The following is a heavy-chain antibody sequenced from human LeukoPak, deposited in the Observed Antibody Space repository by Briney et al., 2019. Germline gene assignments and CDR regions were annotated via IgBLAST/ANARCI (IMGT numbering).Heavy chain of an antibody. J-gene: IGHJ4*02. D-gene: IGHD6-13*01. V-gene: IGHV4-59*01. CDR1: GGSISSYY. Sequence: PSETLSLTCTVSGGSISSYYWSWIRQPPGKGLEWIGYIYYSGNTNYNPSLKTRVTISVDTSKNQFSLKLSSVTAVDTAVYYCARAGSWKLNFDYWGQGTLVAVSS. CDR2: IYYSGNT. CDR3: ARAGSWKLNFDY.